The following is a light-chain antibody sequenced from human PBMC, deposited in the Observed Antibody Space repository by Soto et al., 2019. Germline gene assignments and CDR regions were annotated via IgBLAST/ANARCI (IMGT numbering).Light chain of an antibody. CDR2: EVS. J-gene: IGLJ1*01. CDR1: SCDVGGYNY. V-gene: IGLV2-8*01. CDR3: SSYAGSNNLYV. Sequence: QPVLTQPPSASASPGQSVTISCTGNSCDVGGYNYVSWYQQHPGKAPKLMIYEVSKRPSGVPDRFSGSKSGNTASLTVSGLQAEDEADYYCSSYAGSNNLYVFGTGTKVTVL.